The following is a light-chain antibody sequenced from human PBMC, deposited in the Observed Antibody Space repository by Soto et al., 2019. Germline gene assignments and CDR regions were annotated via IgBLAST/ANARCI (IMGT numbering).Light chain of an antibody. V-gene: IGKV3-20*01. CDR1: QSVSSSY. CDR2: DAS. CDR3: QQYGSSPPYT. Sequence: EIVLTQSPGTLSLSPEERATLSCRASQSVSSSYLAWYQQKPGQAPRLLIYDASSKATGIPDRFSGSRSGTAFTLTISSLEPEDFAVYYCQQYGSSPPYTFGXGT. J-gene: IGKJ2*01.